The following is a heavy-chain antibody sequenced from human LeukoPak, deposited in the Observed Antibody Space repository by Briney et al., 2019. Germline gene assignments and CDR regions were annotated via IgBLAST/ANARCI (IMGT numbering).Heavy chain of an antibody. CDR1: GGSISSSSYY. CDR3: ASAYSSSWYYFDY. J-gene: IGHJ4*02. Sequence: SETLSLTCTVSGGSISSSSYYWGWIRQPPGKGLEWIGSIYYSGSTYYNPSLKSRVTISVDTSKNQFSPKLSSVTAADTAVYYCASAYSSSWYYFDYWGQGTLVTVSS. D-gene: IGHD6-13*01. V-gene: IGHV4-39*01. CDR2: IYYSGST.